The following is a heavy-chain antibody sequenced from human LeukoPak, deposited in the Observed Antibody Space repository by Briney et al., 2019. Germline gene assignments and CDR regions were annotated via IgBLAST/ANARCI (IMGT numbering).Heavy chain of an antibody. CDR1: GFTFSSYA. D-gene: IGHD5-18*01. CDR2: ISYDGSNK. V-gene: IGHV3-30-3*01. J-gene: IGHJ4*02. Sequence: GGSLRLSYAASGFTFSSYAMHWVRQAPGKGLEWVAVISYDGSNKYYADSVKGRFTISRDNSKNTLYLQMNSLRAEDTAVYYCARPTAMVTAYFDYWGQGTLVTVPS. CDR3: ARPTAMVTAYFDY.